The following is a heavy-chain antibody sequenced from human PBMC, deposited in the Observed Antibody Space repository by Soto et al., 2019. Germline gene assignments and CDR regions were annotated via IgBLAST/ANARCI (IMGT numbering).Heavy chain of an antibody. V-gene: IGHV3-21*01. J-gene: IGHJ6*02. CDR3: ARDRKIAVAGTSNYFYYGLDV. Sequence: EVQLVEFGGGLVKPGGSLRLSCAASGFIVTSYTVNWVRQAPGKGLEWVSSISGSSTYIYYADSVKGRFTISRDNAKNSLSLQLNSLRAEDTAVYYCARDRKIAVAGTSNYFYYGLDVWGQGTTVTVSS. D-gene: IGHD6-19*01. CDR2: ISGSSTYI. CDR1: GFIVTSYT.